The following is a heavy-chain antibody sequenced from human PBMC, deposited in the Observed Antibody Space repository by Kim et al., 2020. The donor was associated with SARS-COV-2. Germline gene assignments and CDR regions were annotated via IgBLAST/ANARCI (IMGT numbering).Heavy chain of an antibody. CDR3: AKDLLYVPGRGYFDS. J-gene: IGHJ4*02. Sequence: SVRGRLTISRENSKNTLFLQMDSLRVDDTAVYYCAKDLLYVPGRGYFDSWGQGVVVTVSS. D-gene: IGHD3-10*01. V-gene: IGHV3-23*01.